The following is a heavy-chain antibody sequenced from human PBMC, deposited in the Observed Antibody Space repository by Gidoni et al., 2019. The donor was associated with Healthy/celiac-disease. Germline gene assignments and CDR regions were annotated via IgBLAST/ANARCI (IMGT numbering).Heavy chain of an antibody. CDR1: AFTFSNYA. Sequence: EVQLLESGGDLVQPGGSLRLSCAASAFTFSNYAMSWVRQAPGKGPEWVPGISRSGGKTYYTDSVNGRFTISRDDSKNTLYLQMDSLRAEDTAIYYCAKGRQQWLSAFDYWGQGALVTVSS. J-gene: IGHJ4*02. CDR2: ISRSGGKT. D-gene: IGHD6-19*01. CDR3: AKGRQQWLSAFDY. V-gene: IGHV3-23*01.